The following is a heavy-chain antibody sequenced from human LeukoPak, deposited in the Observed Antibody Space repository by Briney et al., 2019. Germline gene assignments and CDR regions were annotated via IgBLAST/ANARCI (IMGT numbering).Heavy chain of an antibody. V-gene: IGHV3-30*03. D-gene: IGHD5-12*01. Sequence: QPSETLSLTCAVSGYSISSGYYWGWIRQPPGKGLEWVALISYDGSQNYLADSLKGRFTISRDNSKNTLYLHINSLRLDDTAIYYCARDPSTVPYSAYWAANYFDPWGQGTLVTVSS. CDR2: ISYDGSQN. J-gene: IGHJ5*02. CDR3: ARDPSTVPYSAYWAANYFDP. CDR1: GYSISSGY.